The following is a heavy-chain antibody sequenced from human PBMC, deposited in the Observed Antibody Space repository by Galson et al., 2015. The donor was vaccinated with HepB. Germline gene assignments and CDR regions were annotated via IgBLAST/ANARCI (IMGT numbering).Heavy chain of an antibody. Sequence: SLRLSCAASGFTFSSYSMNWVRQAPGKGLEWVSFISSSSNRYYADSVQPRNTISRDNAKNSLYPQMNNMRAGDTAVYYCARGPRGSWYSLGAGPTDDWGQGTLVTVSS. CDR3: ARGPRGSWYSLGAGPTDD. V-gene: IGHV3-21*01. CDR2: ISSSSNR. D-gene: IGHD2-15*01. CDR1: GFTFSSYS. J-gene: IGHJ4*02.